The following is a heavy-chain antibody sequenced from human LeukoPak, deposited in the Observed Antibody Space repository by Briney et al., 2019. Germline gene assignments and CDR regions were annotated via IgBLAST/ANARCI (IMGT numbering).Heavy chain of an antibody. CDR3: ARDHLGYYDSSGYYYNAFDI. CDR2: IITIFGTA. Sequence: GASVKVSCKGSGGTFTSYDISRVREGQGQGIGWEGGIITIFGTANYARKFPGRVTITADESTSTAYMELSSLRSEDTAVYYCARDHLGYYDSSGYYYNAFDIWGQGTMVTVSS. CDR1: GGTFTSYD. V-gene: IGHV1-69*13. J-gene: IGHJ3*02. D-gene: IGHD3-22*01.